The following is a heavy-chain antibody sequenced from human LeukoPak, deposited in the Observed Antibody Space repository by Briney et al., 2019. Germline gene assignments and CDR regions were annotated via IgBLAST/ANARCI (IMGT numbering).Heavy chain of an antibody. V-gene: IGHV3-21*01. D-gene: IGHD1/OR15-1a*01. CDR3: AREGLKQAFDY. Sequence: PGGSLRLSGAASGFTFSSYSMNWVRQAPGKGLEWVSSISSSSYIYYADSVKGRFTISRDNAKNSLYLQMNSLRAEDTAVYYCAREGLKQAFDYWGQGTLVTVSS. J-gene: IGHJ4*02. CDR2: ISSSSYI. CDR1: GFTFSSYS.